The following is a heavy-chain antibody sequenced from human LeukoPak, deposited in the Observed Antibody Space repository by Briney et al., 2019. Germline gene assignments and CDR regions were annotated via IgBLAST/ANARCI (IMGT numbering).Heavy chain of an antibody. Sequence: GASVKVSCTASGYTFTGYYMHWLRQAPGQGLEWMGWINPNSGGTNYAQKFQGRVTMTRDTSISTAYMELSRLRSDDTAVYYCARGTYGSGSYYRMGVYYFDYWGQGTLVTVSS. D-gene: IGHD3-10*01. V-gene: IGHV1-2*02. CDR3: ARGTYGSGSYYRMGVYYFDY. CDR2: INPNSGGT. J-gene: IGHJ4*02. CDR1: GYTFTGYY.